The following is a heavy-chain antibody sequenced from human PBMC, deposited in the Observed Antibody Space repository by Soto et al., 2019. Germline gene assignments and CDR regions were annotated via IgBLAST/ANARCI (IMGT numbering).Heavy chain of an antibody. CDR2: IFHSGST. CDR3: AHRPIVGAAI. Sequence: SETLSLTCAVFGGSISNSNWWTWVRQPPGKGLDWIGEIFHSGSTNYNSSLMGRVTISVDKANNQFSLKLSFVTAADTAVYYCAHRPIVGAAIWGQGTLVTVSS. J-gene: IGHJ4*02. CDR1: GGSISNSNW. D-gene: IGHD1-26*01. V-gene: IGHV4-4*02.